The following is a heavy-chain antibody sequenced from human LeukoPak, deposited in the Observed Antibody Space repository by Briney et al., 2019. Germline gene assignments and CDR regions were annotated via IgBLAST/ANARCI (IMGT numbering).Heavy chain of an antibody. CDR2: IHYSGNT. Sequence: PSETLSLTCTVSGGSINNYYWGWVRQPPGKGLEWIGYIHYSGNTNSKPSLKSRVTMSVDMSENQFSLKLSSVTAADTAVYYCARASHWNQLHYFDYWGQGTLVTVSS. D-gene: IGHD1-1*01. CDR3: ARASHWNQLHYFDY. V-gene: IGHV4-59*12. J-gene: IGHJ4*02. CDR1: GGSINNYY.